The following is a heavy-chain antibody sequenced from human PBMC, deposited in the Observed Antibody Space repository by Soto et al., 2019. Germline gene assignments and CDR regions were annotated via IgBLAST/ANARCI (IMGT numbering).Heavy chain of an antibody. CDR2: INHSGST. J-gene: IGHJ4*02. V-gene: IGHV4-34*01. Sequence: SETLSLTCAVYGGSFSGYYWSWVRQPPGKGLEWIGEINHSGSTNYNPSLKSRVTISVDTSKNQFSLKLSSVTAADTAVYYCARGGNYYYGSGSYYTGTDFDYWGQGTLVTVSS. CDR3: ARGGNYYYGSGSYYTGTDFDY. D-gene: IGHD3-10*01. CDR1: GGSFSGYY.